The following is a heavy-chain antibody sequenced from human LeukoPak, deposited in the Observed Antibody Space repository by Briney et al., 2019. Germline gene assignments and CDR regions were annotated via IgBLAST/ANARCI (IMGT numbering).Heavy chain of an antibody. V-gene: IGHV4-31*03. Sequence: PSQTLSLTCTVSGASISSGGYFWTWIRQHPGKGLEWIVYISYSGSPYYSPSLESRVTISADTSQNQFSLKLNSVTAANTAIYYCARLFCSGASCSRGGGFDYWGQGTLVTVSS. J-gene: IGHJ4*02. CDR1: GASISSGGYF. D-gene: IGHD2-15*01. CDR3: ARLFCSGASCSRGGGFDY. CDR2: ISYSGSP.